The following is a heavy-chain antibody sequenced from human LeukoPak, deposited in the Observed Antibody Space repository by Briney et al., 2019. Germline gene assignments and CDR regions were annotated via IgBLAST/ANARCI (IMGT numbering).Heavy chain of an antibody. D-gene: IGHD3-10*01. Sequence: GGSLRLSCAASGFTFSSYWMSWVRQAPGKGLEWVANIKQDGSEKYYVDSVKGRFTISRDNAKNSLYLQMNSLRAEDTAVYYCGRDCWGVITYLDFWGQGTLVTGFS. CDR2: IKQDGSEK. CDR3: GRDCWGVITYLDF. J-gene: IGHJ4*02. V-gene: IGHV3-7*04. CDR1: GFTFSSYW.